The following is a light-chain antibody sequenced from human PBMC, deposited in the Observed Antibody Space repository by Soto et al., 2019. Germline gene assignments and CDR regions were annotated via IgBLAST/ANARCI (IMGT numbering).Light chain of an antibody. J-gene: IGKJ3*01. CDR1: QSVSRY. V-gene: IGKV3-20*01. Sequence: VLLESPATMSLYTGERATLSCRASQSVSRYLAWYQQKPGQAPRLLIYGASSRATGIPDRFSGSGSGTDFTLSFSRLEPEDFAVSYCQQYGTFGPGTKVDIK. CDR2: GAS. CDR3: QQYGT.